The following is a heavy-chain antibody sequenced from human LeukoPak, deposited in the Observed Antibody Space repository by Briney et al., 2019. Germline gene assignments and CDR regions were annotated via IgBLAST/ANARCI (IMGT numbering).Heavy chain of an antibody. CDR3: ARPISKRWLLDY. D-gene: IGHD5-24*01. CDR1: GFIFSDYG. V-gene: IGHV3-21*01. CDR2: VSSSSSYI. Sequence: GGSLRLSCAASGFIFSDYGMNWVRQAPGKGLEWVASVSSSSSYIYYADSVKGRFTISRDNAKNSLYLQMNSLRAEDTAVYYCARPISKRWLLDYWGQGTMVTVSS. J-gene: IGHJ4*02.